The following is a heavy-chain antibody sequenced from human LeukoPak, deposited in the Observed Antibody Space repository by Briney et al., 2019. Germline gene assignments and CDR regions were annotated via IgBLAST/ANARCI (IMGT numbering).Heavy chain of an antibody. CDR2: IYSEISGGEP. D-gene: IGHD2-2*01. Sequence: GVALRLSCAPSGFTFSNSWMSWLRQAPGKGLDCVAGIYSEISGGEPYYADSVKGRFTISRDNSKNTLYLQMTSLRAEDTAVYYCAREKVGYCSSTSCPKDWYFDLWGRGNLVTVSS. CDR3: AREKVGYCSSTSCPKDWYFDL. J-gene: IGHJ2*01. V-gene: IGHV3-53*01. CDR1: GFTFSNSW.